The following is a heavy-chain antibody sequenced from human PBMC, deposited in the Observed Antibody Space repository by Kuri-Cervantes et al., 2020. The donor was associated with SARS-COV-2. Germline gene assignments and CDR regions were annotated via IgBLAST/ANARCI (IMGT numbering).Heavy chain of an antibody. Sequence: ASVKVSCKASGYTFTTYGISWVRQAPGRGLEWVGWISPYNGNTNYAQILQGRITMTTDTSTSTAYMELRSLRSHDTAVYYCARGGYYDSSGKHDYWGQGTLVTVSS. V-gene: IGHV1-18*01. CDR2: ISPYNGNT. CDR3: ARGGYYDSSGKHDY. J-gene: IGHJ4*02. D-gene: IGHD3-22*01. CDR1: GYTFTTYG.